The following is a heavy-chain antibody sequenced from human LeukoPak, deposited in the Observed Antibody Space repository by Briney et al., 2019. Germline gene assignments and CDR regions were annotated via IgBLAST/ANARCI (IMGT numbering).Heavy chain of an antibody. CDR1: GFAFSNYG. J-gene: IGHJ4*02. CDR2: ISGSGGST. V-gene: IGHV3-23*01. CDR3: AKGPPRVYCSGGSCYSGVFDY. D-gene: IGHD2-15*01. Sequence: GGSLRLSCAASGFAFSNYGMNWVRQAPGKGLEWVSAISGSGGSTYYADSVKGRFTISRDNSKNTLYLQMNSLRAEDTDVYYCAKGPPRVYCSGGSCYSGVFDYWGQGTLVTVSS.